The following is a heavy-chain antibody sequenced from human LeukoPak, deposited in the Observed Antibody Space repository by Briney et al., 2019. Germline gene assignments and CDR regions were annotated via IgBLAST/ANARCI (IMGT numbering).Heavy chain of an antibody. J-gene: IGHJ4*02. V-gene: IGHV3-53*01. CDR1: GFTVSSNY. CDR3: ARGCASCYGTDFDY. D-gene: IGHD2-2*01. Sequence: PGGSLRLSCAASGFTVSSNYMSWVRQAPGKGLEWVSVIYSGGSTYYADSVKGRFTISRDNSKNTLYLQMNSLRAEDTAVYYCARGCASCYGTDFDYWGQGTLVTVSS. CDR2: IYSGGST.